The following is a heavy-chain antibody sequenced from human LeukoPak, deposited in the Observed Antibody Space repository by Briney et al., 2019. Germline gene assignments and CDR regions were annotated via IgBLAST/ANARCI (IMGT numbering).Heavy chain of an antibody. D-gene: IGHD3-9*01. CDR1: VGTSSSYT. V-gene: IGHV1-69*02. Sequence: KVSYKASVGTSSSYTIIWVGQAPAQGLEWMGRIIPTLGIAKYEKKFQGRVTITADKSTSTAYMELSSLRSEDTAVYYCARSLQYYDIPSSYFDYWGQGTLVTVSS. CDR2: IIPTLGIA. J-gene: IGHJ4*02. CDR3: ARSLQYYDIPSSYFDY.